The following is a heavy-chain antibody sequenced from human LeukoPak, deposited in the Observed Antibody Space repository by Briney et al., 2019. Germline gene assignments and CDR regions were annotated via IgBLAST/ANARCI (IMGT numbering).Heavy chain of an antibody. V-gene: IGHV1-18*01. CDR1: GYTFTSYG. D-gene: IGHD3-9*01. Sequence: GASVKVSCKASGYTFTSYGISWVRQAPGQGLEWMGWISAYNGNTNYAQKLQGRVTMTTDTSTSTAYMELRSLRSDDTAVYYCARDHIPYYDILTGYRIPTYFDYWGQGTLVTVSS. CDR3: ARDHIPYYDILTGYRIPTYFDY. J-gene: IGHJ4*02. CDR2: ISAYNGNT.